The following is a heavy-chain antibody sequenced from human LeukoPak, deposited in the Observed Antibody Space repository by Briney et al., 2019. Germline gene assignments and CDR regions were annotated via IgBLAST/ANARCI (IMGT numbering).Heavy chain of an antibody. V-gene: IGHV4-39*02. J-gene: IGHJ4*02. D-gene: IGHD2-2*01. CDR1: GGSISSSSYY. Sequence: PSETLSLTCTVSGGSISSSSYYWGWIRQPPGKGLEWIGSIYYSGSTYYNPSLKSRVTISVDTSKNQFSLKLSSVTAADTAVYYCARDRVVVVPAAPFDYWGQGTLVTVSS. CDR3: ARDRVVVVPAAPFDY. CDR2: IYYSGST.